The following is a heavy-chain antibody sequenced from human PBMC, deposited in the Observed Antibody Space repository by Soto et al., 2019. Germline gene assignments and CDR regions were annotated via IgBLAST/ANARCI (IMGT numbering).Heavy chain of an antibody. CDR3: VRDRSGSYLEGFDY. V-gene: IGHV3-7*01. J-gene: IGHJ4*02. CDR1: GFTVSIFW. Sequence: LRLSCAASGFTVSIFWMTWVRQAPGKGLEWVANIKHDGSEKYYVESVKSRFTISRDNARNSLFLEMKSLRSEDTAVYSCVRDRSGSYLEGFDYWGQGTLVNVSS. CDR2: IKHDGSEK. D-gene: IGHD1-26*01.